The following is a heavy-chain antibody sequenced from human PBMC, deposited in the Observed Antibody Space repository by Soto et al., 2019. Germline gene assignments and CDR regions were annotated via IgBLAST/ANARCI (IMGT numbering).Heavy chain of an antibody. CDR3: ATPLPAANYYGSGSPAA. V-gene: IGHV3-23*01. CDR2: ISGSGGST. D-gene: IGHD3-10*01. J-gene: IGHJ4*02. Sequence: EVQLLESGGGLVQPGGSLRLSCAASGFTFSSYAMSWVRQAPGKGLEWVSAISGSGGSTYYADSVKGRFTISRDNSKNTLYLQMNSLRAEDTAVYYCATPLPAANYYGSGSPAAWGQGTLVTVSS. CDR1: GFTFSSYA.